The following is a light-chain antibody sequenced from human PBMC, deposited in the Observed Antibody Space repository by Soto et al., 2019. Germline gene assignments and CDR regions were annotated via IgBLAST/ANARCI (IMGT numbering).Light chain of an antibody. CDR1: QSVGTN. Sequence: EIVMTQSPATLSVSPGERATLSCRASQSVGTNLAWYQQKPGQAPRLLILGASIRATGIPDRFSGSGSGTDFTLTISRLEPEDFAVYYCQQYDFSPITFGQGTRLEIK. CDR2: GAS. CDR3: QQYDFSPIT. V-gene: IGKV3D-15*02. J-gene: IGKJ5*01.